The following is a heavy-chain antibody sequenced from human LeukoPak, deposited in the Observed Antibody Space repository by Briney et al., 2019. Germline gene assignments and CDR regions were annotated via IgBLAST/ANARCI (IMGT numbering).Heavy chain of an antibody. Sequence: GGPLRLSCAASGFTFSTYAISWVRQAPGKGLEWVSCISSTSNYIFYADSVRDRFTISRDNAKNSLYLQMDSLRAEDTAVYYCARGGIITSYAFEIWGQGAMVTVSS. CDR3: ARGGIITSYAFEI. V-gene: IGHV3-21*01. CDR1: GFTFSTYA. D-gene: IGHD1-26*01. J-gene: IGHJ3*02. CDR2: ISSTSNYI.